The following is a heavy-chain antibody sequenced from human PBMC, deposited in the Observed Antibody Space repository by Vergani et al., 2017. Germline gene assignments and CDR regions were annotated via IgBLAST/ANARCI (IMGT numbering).Heavy chain of an antibody. J-gene: IGHJ6*03. D-gene: IGHD4-17*01. Sequence: QVQLQQWGAGLLKPSETLSLTCAVYGGSFSGYYWSWIRQPPGKGLEWIGEINHSGSTNYNPSLKSRVTISVDTSKNQFSLKLSSVTAADTAVYYCARGTTVTSSYYYYMDVWGKGTTVTVSS. CDR1: GGSFSGYY. CDR3: ARGTTVTSSYYYYMDV. V-gene: IGHV4-34*01. CDR2: INHSGST.